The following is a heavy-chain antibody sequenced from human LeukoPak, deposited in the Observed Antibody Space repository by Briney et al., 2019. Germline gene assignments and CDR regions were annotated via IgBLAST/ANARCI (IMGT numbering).Heavy chain of an antibody. D-gene: IGHD3-3*01. J-gene: IGHJ4*02. V-gene: IGHV1-18*01. CDR3: ARDWDGRITIFGVVIHLDY. CDR1: GYTFTKYG. CDR2: ISAYNGNT. Sequence: ASVKVSCKASGYTFTKYGITWVRQAPGQGLEWMGWISAYNGNTNYAQKLQGRVTMTTDTSTSTAYMELRSLRSDDTAVYYCARDWDGRITIFGVVIHLDYWGQGTLVTVSS.